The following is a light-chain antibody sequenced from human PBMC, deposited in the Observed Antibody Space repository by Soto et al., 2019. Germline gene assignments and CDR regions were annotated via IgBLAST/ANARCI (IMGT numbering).Light chain of an antibody. CDR1: QSVRNN. J-gene: IGKJ1*01. Sequence: EIVMTQSPATLSVSPGERATLSCRASQSVRNNLAWYQQKPVQAPRLLLYGASTRATGIPARFSGSGSGTEFSLTISSLQSEDFALYYCQHDNNWPPAWTFGQGTKVDIK. CDR3: QHDNNWPPAWT. V-gene: IGKV3-15*01. CDR2: GAS.